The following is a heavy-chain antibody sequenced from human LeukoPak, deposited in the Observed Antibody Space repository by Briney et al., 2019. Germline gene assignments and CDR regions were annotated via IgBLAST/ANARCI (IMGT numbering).Heavy chain of an antibody. CDR2: IYYSGST. J-gene: IGHJ5*02. CDR1: GGSISSYY. V-gene: IGHV4-59*01. D-gene: IGHD2-15*01. Sequence: SETLSLTCTVSGGSISSYYWSWIRQPPGKGLEWIGHIYYSGSTNYNPSLKSRVTISVDTSKNQFSLKLSSVTAADTAVYYCARGLLGNWFDPWGQGTLVTVSS. CDR3: ARGLLGNWFDP.